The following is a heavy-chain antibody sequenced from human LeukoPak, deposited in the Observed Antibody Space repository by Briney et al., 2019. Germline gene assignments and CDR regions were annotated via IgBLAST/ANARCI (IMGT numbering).Heavy chain of an antibody. CDR2: ISSGGMWI. V-gene: IGHV3-21*01. D-gene: IGHD1-26*01. Sequence: GGSLRLSCAASGFTFSSYSMNWVRQAPGKGLEWVSSISSGGMWIYYADSLKGRFTISRDNARNSLYLQMKSLRVEDTAVYYCARDAGGRTQREGWFDPWGQGTLVTVSS. CDR1: GFTFSSYS. J-gene: IGHJ5*02. CDR3: ARDAGGRTQREGWFDP.